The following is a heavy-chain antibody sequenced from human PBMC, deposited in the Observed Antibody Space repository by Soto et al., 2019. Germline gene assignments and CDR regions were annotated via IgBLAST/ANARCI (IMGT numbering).Heavy chain of an antibody. D-gene: IGHD3-3*01. Sequence: EVQLLESGGGMVQPGGSLRLSCAASGFTFSNCAMSWVRQAPGKGLEWVSAISGSGDSTHYADSVKGRFTISRDNSKNTIYWQMNSLRAEDTAVYYCAKGRDLYYFDCWGQGTLVTVSS. CDR2: ISGSGDST. V-gene: IGHV3-23*01. CDR1: GFTFSNCA. CDR3: AKGRDLYYFDC. J-gene: IGHJ4*02.